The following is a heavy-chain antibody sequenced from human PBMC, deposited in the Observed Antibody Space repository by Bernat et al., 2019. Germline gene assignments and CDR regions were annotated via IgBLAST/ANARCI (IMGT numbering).Heavy chain of an antibody. CDR3: ARDRGYDFWSGYRYNWFDP. D-gene: IGHD3-3*01. CDR2: IYYSGST. CDR1: GGSISSGDYY. J-gene: IGHJ5*02. Sequence: QVQLQESGPGLVKPSQTLSLTCTVSGGSISSGDYYWSWIRQPPGKGLEWIGYIYYSGSTYYNPSLRSRVTIAVNTSKNQFSLKLTSVTAADTAVYFCARDRGYDFWSGYRYNWFDPWGQGTLVTVSS. V-gene: IGHV4-30-4*01.